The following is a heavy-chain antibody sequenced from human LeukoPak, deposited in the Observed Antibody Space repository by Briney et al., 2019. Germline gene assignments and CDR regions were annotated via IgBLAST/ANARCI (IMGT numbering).Heavy chain of an antibody. CDR1: DYTFTSYG. Sequence: ASVKVSCKASDYTFTSYGISCVRQAPGQGLEWVGWISAYNGNTNYAQKLQGRVTMTTDTSTSTDYMELRSLRSDDTDVYYCARDVVVPAAIPTFFGVEPWGQGTLVTVSS. CDR2: ISAYNGNT. D-gene: IGHD2-2*02. V-gene: IGHV1-18*01. CDR3: ARDVVVPAAIPTFFGVEP. J-gene: IGHJ5*02.